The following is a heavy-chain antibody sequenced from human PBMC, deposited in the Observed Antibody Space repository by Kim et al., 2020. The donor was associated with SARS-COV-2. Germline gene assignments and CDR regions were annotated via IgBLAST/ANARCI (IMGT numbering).Heavy chain of an antibody. CDR3: AREKMPHEYGDHYLRGDAFDM. CDR2: IIPLFGRI. D-gene: IGHD4-17*01. Sequence: SVKVSCKASGGTFSNYAISWVRQAPGQGLEWMGGIIPLFGRINDAQKFQGRVTISADESTSTVYMELSSLRSEDTAIYYCAREKMPHEYGDHYLRGDAFDMWGKGTLVTVSS. V-gene: IGHV1-69*13. J-gene: IGHJ3*02. CDR1: GGTFSNYA.